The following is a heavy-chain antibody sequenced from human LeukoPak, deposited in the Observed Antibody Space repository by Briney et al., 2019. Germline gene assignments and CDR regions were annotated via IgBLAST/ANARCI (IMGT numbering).Heavy chain of an antibody. Sequence: GVSLRLSCAASAFTCSSYAMSWVRQAPGKGLDWVSAISGSGGSTYYADPVKGRFTIARDNSKNTLYLQMNSLRAEDTAVYYCAKGLWFGESQYYYYGMDVWGKGTTVTVSS. V-gene: IGHV3-23*01. CDR2: ISGSGGST. CDR1: AFTCSSYA. CDR3: AKGLWFGESQYYYYGMDV. J-gene: IGHJ6*04. D-gene: IGHD3-10*01.